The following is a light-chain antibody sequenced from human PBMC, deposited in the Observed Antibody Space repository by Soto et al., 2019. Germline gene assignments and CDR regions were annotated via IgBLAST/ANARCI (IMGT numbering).Light chain of an antibody. J-gene: IGLJ2*01. CDR2: DVN. CDR1: SSDIGAYNF. V-gene: IGLV2-14*03. Sequence: QPVLTQPASVSGSPGQAITISCTGTSSDIGAYNFVSWYQQHPRKAPKLMLYDVNIRLSGVSNRFSGSESGNTASLSISGLQAEDEADYYCASWRNSTTMIFGGGTTLTVL. CDR3: ASWRNSTTMI.